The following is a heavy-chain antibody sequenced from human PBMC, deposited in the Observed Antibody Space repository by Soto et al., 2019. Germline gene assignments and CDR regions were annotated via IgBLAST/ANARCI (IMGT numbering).Heavy chain of an antibody. Sequence: GASVKVSCKASGGTFSSYAISWVRQAPGQGLEWMGGTIPIFGTANYAQKFQGRVTITADESTSTAYMELSSLRSEDTAVYYCARHLEGGSGSRFAVWAFDIWGQGTMVTVSS. CDR2: TIPIFGTA. CDR3: ARHLEGGSGSRFAVWAFDI. J-gene: IGHJ3*02. CDR1: GGTFSSYA. D-gene: IGHD3-10*01. V-gene: IGHV1-69*13.